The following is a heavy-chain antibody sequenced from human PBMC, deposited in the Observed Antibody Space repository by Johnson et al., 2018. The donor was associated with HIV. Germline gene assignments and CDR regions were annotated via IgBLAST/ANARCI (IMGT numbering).Heavy chain of an antibody. J-gene: IGHJ3*02. V-gene: IGHV3-30*18. D-gene: IGHD6-19*01. CDR3: AKGRVFIAVHKVVGAFDI. CDR1: GFTFSSYG. CDR2: ISYDGSNK. Sequence: QMQLVESGGGVVQPGRSLRLSCAASGFTFSSYGMHWVRQAPGKGLEWVAVISYDGSNKYYADSVKGRFTISRDNSKNTLYLQMNSLSAEDMAVYYCAKGRVFIAVHKVVGAFDIWGQGTMVTVSS.